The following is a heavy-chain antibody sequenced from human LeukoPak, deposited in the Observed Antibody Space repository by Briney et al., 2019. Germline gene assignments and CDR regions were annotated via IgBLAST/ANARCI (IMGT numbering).Heavy chain of an antibody. CDR3: ARGSGIITGIDE. V-gene: IGHV3-74*01. J-gene: IGHJ4*02. Sequence: GRSLRLSCAASGFTFSSHWMHWVRHAPPKGLVWVSRIKDDGSHTTYSESVKGRFTISRVNAKNTLSLQMNSLRAEDTAVYYCARGSGIITGIDEWGQGTLVTVSS. D-gene: IGHD6-25*01. CDR2: IKDDGSHT. CDR1: GFTFSSHW.